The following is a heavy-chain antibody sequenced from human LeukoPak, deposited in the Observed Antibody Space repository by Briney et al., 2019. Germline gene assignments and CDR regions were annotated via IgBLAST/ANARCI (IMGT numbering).Heavy chain of an antibody. CDR3: ARGGRGAAAGFDY. CDR1: GGSISNYY. D-gene: IGHD6-13*01. CDR2: IYYSGST. V-gene: IGHV4-59*01. Sequence: PSETLSLTCTVTGGSISNYYWSWIRQPPGKGLEWIGYIYYSGSTNYNPSLKSRVTISVDTSKKQFSLKLSSVTAADTAVYYCARGGRGAAAGFDYWGQGTLVTASS. J-gene: IGHJ4*02.